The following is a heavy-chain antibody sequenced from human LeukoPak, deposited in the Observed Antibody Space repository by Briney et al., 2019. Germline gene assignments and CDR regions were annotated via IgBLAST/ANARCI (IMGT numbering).Heavy chain of an antibody. CDR2: ISSDGSTM. V-gene: IGHV3-48*03. D-gene: IGHD3-10*02. J-gene: IGHJ4*02. CDR1: GFTFSSYE. Sequence: PGGSLRLSCAASGFTFSSYEMNWVRQAPGKGLEWVSYISSDGSTMYYADSVKGRFTISRDNAKNSLYLQMNSLRAEDTAIYYCARDSVRGVTLTRFDFWGQGTLVTVSS. CDR3: ARDSVRGVTLTRFDF.